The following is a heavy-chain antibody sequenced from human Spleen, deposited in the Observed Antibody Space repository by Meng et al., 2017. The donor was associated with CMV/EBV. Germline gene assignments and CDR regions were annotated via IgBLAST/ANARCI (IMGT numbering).Heavy chain of an antibody. J-gene: IGHJ5*02. CDR2: IYYNEYT. Sequence: SETLSLTCAIYGGSFSGYWWSWIRQPPGKGLEWIGYIYYNEYTKYNPSLKSRVTISADTSKNQFSLNLTSVTAADTAVYYCATLWGSGFDYAFDPWGQGALVTVSS. D-gene: IGHD5-12*01. CDR3: ATLWGSGFDYAFDP. V-gene: IGHV4-59*01. CDR1: GGSFSGYW.